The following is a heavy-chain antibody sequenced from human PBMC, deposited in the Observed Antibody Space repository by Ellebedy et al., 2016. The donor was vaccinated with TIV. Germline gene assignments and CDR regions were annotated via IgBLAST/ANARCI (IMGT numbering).Heavy chain of an antibody. CDR2: TNQDATIR. Sequence: GGSLRLSCATPGFTFNKYWMHWVRQVPGKGLVWVSRTNQDATIRDYADSVKGRFTISRDSTTLFLQMNSLRVEDTAIYYCAKDLRGREDLWGQGTLVTVSS. J-gene: IGHJ5*02. CDR1: GFTFNKYW. D-gene: IGHD1-26*01. CDR3: AKDLRGREDL. V-gene: IGHV3-74*01.